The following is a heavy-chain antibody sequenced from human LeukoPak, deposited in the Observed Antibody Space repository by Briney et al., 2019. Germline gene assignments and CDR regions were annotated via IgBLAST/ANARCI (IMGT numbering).Heavy chain of an antibody. Sequence: GGSLRLSCAASGSTFTGSAMRWVRQPSGKGLEWVGRIRSKVNSYATAYAASVKGRFTISREYSKKTAYLQMNSLKTEDTAGYYCTSHYDSSGYYAFDIWGQGTMVTVSS. D-gene: IGHD3-22*01. J-gene: IGHJ3*02. V-gene: IGHV3-73*01. CDR3: TSHYDSSGYYAFDI. CDR1: GSTFTGSA. CDR2: IRSKVNSYAT.